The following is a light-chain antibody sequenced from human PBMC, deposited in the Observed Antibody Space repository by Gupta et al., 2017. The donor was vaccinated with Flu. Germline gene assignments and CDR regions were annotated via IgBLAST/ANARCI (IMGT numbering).Light chain of an antibody. Sequence: EVVMTPSPATLSVSPGEGVTLSCRASQNIGSNLVWCQQKPGQAPRFLIYGASTRATDIPARCSGSGSGTEFTLTISSLQSEDFAVYDCQQYDRWPITFGQGTRLEI. CDR1: QNIGSN. CDR2: GAS. V-gene: IGKV3-15*01. CDR3: QQYDRWPIT. J-gene: IGKJ5*01.